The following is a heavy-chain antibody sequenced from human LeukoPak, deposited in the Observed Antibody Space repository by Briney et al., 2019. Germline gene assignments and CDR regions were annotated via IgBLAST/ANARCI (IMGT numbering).Heavy chain of an antibody. J-gene: IGHJ4*02. CDR1: GFTFNDYA. D-gene: IGHD1-26*01. CDR3: AKDRRRGGEQGYYFDY. V-gene: IGHV3-9*01. Sequence: QPARSLRLSCAASGFTFNDYAMHWVRQAPGKGLEWVSGISWNSGSIGYADSVKGRFNISRDNAQNSLYLQMNSLRAEDTALYYCAKDRRRGGEQGYYFDYWGQGTLVTVSS. CDR2: ISWNSGSI.